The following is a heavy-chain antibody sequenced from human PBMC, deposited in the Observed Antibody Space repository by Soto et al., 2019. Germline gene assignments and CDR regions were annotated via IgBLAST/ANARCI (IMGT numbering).Heavy chain of an antibody. CDR3: AKAGQYYFDY. CDR2: ISYDGSNK. J-gene: IGHJ4*02. CDR1: GFTFSSYG. V-gene: IGHV3-30*18. Sequence: GGSLRLSCAASGFTFSSYGMHWVRQAPGKGLEWVAVISYDGSNKYYADSVKGRFTISRDNSKNTLYLQMNSLRAEDTAVYYCAKAGQYYFDYWGQGTLVTVSS.